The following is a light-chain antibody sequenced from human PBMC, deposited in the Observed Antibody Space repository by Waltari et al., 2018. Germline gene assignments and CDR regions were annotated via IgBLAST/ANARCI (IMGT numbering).Light chain of an antibody. V-gene: IGLV4-69*01. CDR1: SGHSSNI. CDR3: ETVGHGTWV. J-gene: IGLJ3*02. Sequence: QLVLTQSPSASASLGASVKLTCPLSSGHSSNIIAWLQQRPARCPRYLMKVNSDGSHYKEDDIPGRCSGASSGAGRYLTISSLQSEDEADYYCETVGHGTWVFGGGTKLTVL. CDR2: VNSDGSH.